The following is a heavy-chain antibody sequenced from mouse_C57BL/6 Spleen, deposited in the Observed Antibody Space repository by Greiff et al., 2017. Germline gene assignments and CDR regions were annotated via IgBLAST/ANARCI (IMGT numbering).Heavy chain of an antibody. D-gene: IGHD1-1*01. Sequence: VKLMESGPELVKPGASVKISCKASGYAFSSSWMNWVKQGPGKGLEWIGRIYPGDGDTNYNGKFKGKATLTADKSSSTAYMQLSSLTSEDSAFYFCARYGTTVDPWFAYWGQGTLVTVSA. CDR3: ARYGTTVDPWFAY. J-gene: IGHJ3*01. CDR2: IYPGDGDT. V-gene: IGHV1-82*01. CDR1: GYAFSSSW.